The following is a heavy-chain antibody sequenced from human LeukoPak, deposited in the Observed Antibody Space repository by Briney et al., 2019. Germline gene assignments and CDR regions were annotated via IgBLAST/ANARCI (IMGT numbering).Heavy chain of an antibody. D-gene: IGHD5-24*01. CDR1: GFTFSSYA. V-gene: IGHV3-23*01. Sequence: GGSLRLSCAASGFTFSSYAMSWVRQAPGKGLEWVSAISGSGGSTYYADSVKGRFTISRDNSKNTLYLQMNSLRAEDTAVYYCAKGGTRWLQFQEFDYWGQGTLVTVSS. CDR3: AKGGTRWLQFQEFDY. CDR2: ISGSGGST. J-gene: IGHJ4*02.